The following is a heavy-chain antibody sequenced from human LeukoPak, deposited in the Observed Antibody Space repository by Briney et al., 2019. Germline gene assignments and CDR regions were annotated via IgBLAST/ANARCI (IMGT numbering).Heavy chain of an antibody. CDR3: ARGRQLHLGELFPFAEFFQP. CDR2: INPNSGGT. D-gene: IGHD3-16*01. CDR1: GYTFTDYY. J-gene: IGHJ1*01. Sequence: ASVKVSCKASGYTFTDYYIHWVRQAPGQGLEWMGWINPNSGGTKSAQKFQGRVIMTRDTSTSTAYMELRSLSSDDTAVYYCARGRQLHLGELFPFAEFFQPWGQGTLVTVFS. V-gene: IGHV1-2*02.